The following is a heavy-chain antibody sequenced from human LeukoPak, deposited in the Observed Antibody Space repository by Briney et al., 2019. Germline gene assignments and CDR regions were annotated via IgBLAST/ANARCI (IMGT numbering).Heavy chain of an antibody. V-gene: IGHV3-23*01. J-gene: IGHJ2*01. CDR1: GFTFSSYA. Sequence: GGSLRLSCAASGFTFSSYAMSWVRQAPGKGLEWVSAISGSGGSTYYADSVKGRFTISRDNSKNTLYLQMNSLRAEDTAVYYCASRGDPYWYFDLWGRGTLVTVSS. D-gene: IGHD3-10*01. CDR2: ISGSGGST. CDR3: ASRGDPYWYFDL.